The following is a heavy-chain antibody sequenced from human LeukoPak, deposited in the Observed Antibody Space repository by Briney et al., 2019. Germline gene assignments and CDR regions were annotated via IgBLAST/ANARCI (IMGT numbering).Heavy chain of an antibody. Sequence: PGRSLRLSCAASGFTFSSYAMHWVRQAPGKGLEWVAVISYDGSNKYYADSVKGRFTISRDNSKNTLYLQMNSLRAEDTAVYYCARDLGYIAVAPFVWGQGTTVTVSS. CDR2: ISYDGSNK. D-gene: IGHD6-19*01. J-gene: IGHJ6*02. CDR3: ARDLGYIAVAPFV. CDR1: GFTFSSYA. V-gene: IGHV3-30-3*01.